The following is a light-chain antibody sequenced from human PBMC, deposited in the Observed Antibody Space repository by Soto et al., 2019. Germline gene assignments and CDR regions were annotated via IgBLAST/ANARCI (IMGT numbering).Light chain of an antibody. J-gene: IGLJ2*01. V-gene: IGLV2-14*01. Sequence: QSALTQPASVSGSPGQSITISCTGTGSDVGGYNYVSWYQQHPGQAPKLMIYEVGNRPSGVSDRFSASKSGNTASLTISGLKTEDVVDYYCCSLTSFNCGLVGGGTTLPVL. CDR3: CSLTSFNCGL. CDR1: GSDVGGYNY. CDR2: EVG.